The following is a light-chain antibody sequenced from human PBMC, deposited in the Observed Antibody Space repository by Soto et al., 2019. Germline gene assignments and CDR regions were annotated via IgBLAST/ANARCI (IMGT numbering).Light chain of an antibody. J-gene: IGLJ1*01. V-gene: IGLV2-14*01. CDR3: SSYTSSSTYV. CDR1: SGDVGGYNY. CDR2: DVS. Sequence: QSALTQPASVSGSPGQSITISCTGTSGDVGGYNYVSWYQQHPGKAPKLMIYDVSNRPSGVSNRFSGSKSGNTASLTISGLQAEDEADYYCSSYTSSSTYVFGTGTKVPS.